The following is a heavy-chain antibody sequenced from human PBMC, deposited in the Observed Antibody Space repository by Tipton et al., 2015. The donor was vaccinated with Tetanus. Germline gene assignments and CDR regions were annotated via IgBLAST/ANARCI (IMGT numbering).Heavy chain of an antibody. D-gene: IGHD1-7*01. J-gene: IGHJ4*02. V-gene: IGHV4-61*01. CDR2: FFYNGNT. CDR3: ARRAGTSRFDY. CDR1: GGSVSSGSYY. Sequence: TLSLTCTVSGGSVSSGSYYWNWIRQPPGKGLEWIGYFFYNGNTNYIPSLKSRVTISADTSKNQLSLKLSSVTAADTAVYYCARRAGTSRFDYWGQGTLVTVSS.